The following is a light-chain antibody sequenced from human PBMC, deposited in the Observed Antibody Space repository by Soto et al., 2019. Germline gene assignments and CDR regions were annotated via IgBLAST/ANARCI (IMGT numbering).Light chain of an antibody. Sequence: DIQMTQSPSILSASVGDRVTITCRASQSISSWLAWYQQRPGKAPNLLIHTASSLKSGVPSRFSGSGSGTEFTLPISSLQPDDFATYYCQHYDFNSGLTFGGGTKVAI. CDR3: QHYDFNSGLT. CDR2: TAS. CDR1: QSISSW. V-gene: IGKV1-5*03. J-gene: IGKJ4*01.